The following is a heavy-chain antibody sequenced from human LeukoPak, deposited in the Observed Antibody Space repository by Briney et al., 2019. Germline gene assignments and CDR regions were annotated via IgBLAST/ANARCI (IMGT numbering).Heavy chain of an antibody. D-gene: IGHD3-10*01. J-gene: IGHJ4*02. CDR2: ISGSADTI. V-gene: IGHV3-23*01. Sequence: GGSLRLSCVASGFTFINYAMIWVRRAPGKGLEWVSLISGSADTIWYADSVKGRFTISRDNAKNTLYLQMNSLRVEDTAVYFCAKGRGSGRHPYHFDQWGQGTLVTVSS. CDR1: GFTFINYA. CDR3: AKGRGSGRHPYHFDQ.